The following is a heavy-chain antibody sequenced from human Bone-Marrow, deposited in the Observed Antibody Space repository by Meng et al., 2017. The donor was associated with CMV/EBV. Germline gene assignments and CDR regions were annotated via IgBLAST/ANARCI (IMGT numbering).Heavy chain of an antibody. J-gene: IGHJ5*02. CDR3: AREVPAANLEFNWFDP. D-gene: IGHD2-2*01. CDR1: STFSSSA. V-gene: IGHV1-69*05. CDR2: ILPIFGTA. Sequence: STFSSSAISWVRHAPGHGLEWMGGILPIFGTANYAQKFQGRVTITTDESTSTAYMELSSLRSEDTAVYYCAREVPAANLEFNWFDPWGQGTLVTVSS.